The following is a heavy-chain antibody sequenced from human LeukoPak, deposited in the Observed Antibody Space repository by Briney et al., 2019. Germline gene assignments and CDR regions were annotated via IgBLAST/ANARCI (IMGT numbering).Heavy chain of an antibody. V-gene: IGHV3-21*01. CDR2: ISSSSSYI. Sequence: GGSLRLSCAASGFTFSSYSMNWVRQAPGKALECVSSISSSSSYIYYADSVKGRFTISRDNAKNSLYLQMNSLRAEDTAVYYCARDLPRRGWFDPWGQGTPVTVSS. J-gene: IGHJ5*02. CDR1: GFTFSSYS. CDR3: ARDLPRRGWFDP. D-gene: IGHD3-16*01.